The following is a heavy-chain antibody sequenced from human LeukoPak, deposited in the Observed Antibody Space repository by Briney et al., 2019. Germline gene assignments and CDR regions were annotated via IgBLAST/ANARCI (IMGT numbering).Heavy chain of an antibody. CDR2: IYYSGST. Sequence: SETLSLTCTVSGGSISSYYWSWIRQHPGKGLEWIGYIYYSGSTFNNPSLKSRVTISVDTSKNQFSLKMNSVTVADTAVYYCARGGGGYTYGKPIEFWGQGTLVTVSS. CDR3: ARGGGGYTYGKPIEF. CDR1: GGSISSYY. D-gene: IGHD5-18*01. J-gene: IGHJ4*02. V-gene: IGHV4-59*06.